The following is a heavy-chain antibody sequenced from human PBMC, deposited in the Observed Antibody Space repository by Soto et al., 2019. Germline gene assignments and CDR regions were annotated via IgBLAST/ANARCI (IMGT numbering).Heavy chain of an antibody. J-gene: IGHJ4*02. CDR3: ARHSPYYDFWSGFVDY. Sequence: PSETLSLICTVSGCSITSYYWSWIRQPPGKGLEWIGYIYYSGSTNYNPSLKSRVTISVDTSKNQFSLKLSSVTAADTAVYYCARHSPYYDFWSGFVDYWGQGTLVTVSS. CDR2: IYYSGST. D-gene: IGHD3-3*01. V-gene: IGHV4-59*08. CDR1: GCSITSYY.